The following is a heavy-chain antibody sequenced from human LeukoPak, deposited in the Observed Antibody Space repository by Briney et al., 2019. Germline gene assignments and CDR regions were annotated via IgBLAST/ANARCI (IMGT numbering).Heavy chain of an antibody. Sequence: ARSLRLSCAASGFTFSSYGMHWVRQPPGKGLEWVAVIWYDGSNKYYADSVKGRFTISRDNSKNTLYLQMNSLRAEDTAVYYCARDGSVDCSSTSCPSGFDYWGQGTLVTVSS. CDR3: ARDGSVDCSSTSCPSGFDY. CDR1: GFTFSSYG. CDR2: IWYDGSNK. J-gene: IGHJ4*02. D-gene: IGHD2-2*01. V-gene: IGHV3-33*01.